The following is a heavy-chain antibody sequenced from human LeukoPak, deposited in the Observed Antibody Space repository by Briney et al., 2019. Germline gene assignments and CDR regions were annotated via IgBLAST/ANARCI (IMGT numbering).Heavy chain of an antibody. V-gene: IGHV4-59*01. CDR1: GGSISIFY. J-gene: IGHJ4*02. D-gene: IGHD6-19*01. CDR3: ARIDAVAATPTSFDY. Sequence: SETLSLTCTVSGGSISIFYWSWIRQPPGKGLEWIGDIYYSGTTNYNPSLKSRLTISLDTSRNQFSLRLTSVTAADTAVYYCARIDAVAATPTSFDYWGQGTLVTVSS. CDR2: IYYSGTT.